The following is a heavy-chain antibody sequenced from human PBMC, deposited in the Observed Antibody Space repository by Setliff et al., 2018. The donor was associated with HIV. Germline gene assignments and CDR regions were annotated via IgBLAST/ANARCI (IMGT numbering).Heavy chain of an antibody. Sequence: ASVKVSCKASGYTFTDYYIHWVRQAPGQGLEWMGWIYPNTGGTNYAQKFQGRVTMTRDTSISTAYMELSRLRSDDTAVYYWARSTTADWGQGTMVTVSS. J-gene: IGHJ4*02. CDR2: IYPNTGGT. CDR1: GYTFTDYY. D-gene: IGHD4-17*01. CDR3: ARSTTAD. V-gene: IGHV1-2*02.